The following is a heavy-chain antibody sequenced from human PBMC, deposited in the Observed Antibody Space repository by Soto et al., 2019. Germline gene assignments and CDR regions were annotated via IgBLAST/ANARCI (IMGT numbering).Heavy chain of an antibody. V-gene: IGHV4-39*01. CDR2: IYYSGST. Sequence: QLQLQESGPGLVKPSETLSLTCTVSGGSISSSSYYWGWIRQPPGKGLEWIGSIYYSGSTYYNPSLRRRVTIYVDTSKNQFSLKLSSATDADTDVYYCARSYVTPVVTRDWGQGTLVTVSS. J-gene: IGHJ4*02. CDR1: GGSISSSSYY. D-gene: IGHD4-17*01. CDR3: ARSYVTPVVTRD.